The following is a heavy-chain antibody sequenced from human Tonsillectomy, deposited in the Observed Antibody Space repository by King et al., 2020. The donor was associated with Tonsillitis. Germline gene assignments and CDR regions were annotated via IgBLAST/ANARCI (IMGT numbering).Heavy chain of an antibody. D-gene: IGHD3-16*01. CDR3: AKDITVWGGGPFDI. J-gene: IGHJ3*02. CDR2: ITWNSGSI. CDR1: GFTFDDYA. V-gene: IGHV3-9*01. Sequence: VQLVESGGGLVQPGRSLRLSCAASGFTFDDYAMHWVRQAPGKGLEWVSNITWNSGSIGYADSVKGLFTISRDNSKNSLYLQMNSLRAEDTALYYCAKDITVWGGGPFDIWGQGTMVTVSS.